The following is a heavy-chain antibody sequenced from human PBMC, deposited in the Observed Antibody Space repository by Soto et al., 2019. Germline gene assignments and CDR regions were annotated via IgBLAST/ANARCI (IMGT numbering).Heavy chain of an antibody. CDR2: IYYSGST. J-gene: IGHJ5*02. D-gene: IGHD3-9*01. CDR3: ARSRYFGLSNWFDP. CDR1: GGSISSSSYY. Sequence: PSETLSLTCTVSGGSISSSSYYWGWILQPPGKGLEWIGSIYYSGSTYYNPSLKSRVTISVDTSKNQFSLKLSSVTAADTAVYYCARSRYFGLSNWFDPWGQGTLVTVSS. V-gene: IGHV4-39*01.